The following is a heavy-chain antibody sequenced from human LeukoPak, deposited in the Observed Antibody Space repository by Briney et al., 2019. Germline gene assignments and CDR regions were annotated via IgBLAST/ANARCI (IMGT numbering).Heavy chain of an antibody. V-gene: IGHV1-24*01. CDR3: ATLFPLGATTFLFRLGHLQYAFDI. Sequence: GASVKVFCKASGYTFTGYYMHWVRQAPGKGLAWMGGFDPEDGETIYAQKFQGRVTMTEDTSTDTAYMELSSLRSEDTAVYYCATLFPLGATTFLFRLGHLQYAFDIWGQGTMVTVSS. D-gene: IGHD1-26*01. J-gene: IGHJ3*02. CDR1: GYTFTGYY. CDR2: FDPEDGET.